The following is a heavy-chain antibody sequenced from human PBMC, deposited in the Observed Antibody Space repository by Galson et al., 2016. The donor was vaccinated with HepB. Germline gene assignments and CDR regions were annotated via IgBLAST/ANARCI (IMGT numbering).Heavy chain of an antibody. CDR1: GFTFSSYW. CDR3: ARAWIPRYALDY. J-gene: IGHJ4*02. V-gene: IGHV3-74*01. CDR2: INTDGSRT. Sequence: SLRLSCAASGFTFSSYWMHWVRQAPGRGLVWVSRINTDGSRTNYADSVKGRVTISRDNAKNTLYLQMNSLRAEDTAVYYCARAWIPRYALDYWGQGALVTVPS. D-gene: IGHD5-18*01.